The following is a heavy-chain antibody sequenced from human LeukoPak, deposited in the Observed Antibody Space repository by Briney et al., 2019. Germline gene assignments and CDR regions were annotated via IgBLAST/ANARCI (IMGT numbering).Heavy chain of an antibody. Sequence: GGSLRLSCAVSGFTLSSFWMSWVRQAPGKGLEWVATIKQDASETHYVDSVKGRFTISRDNAKNSLCLHMDSLRAEDTAVYYCTRGWSPILWGQGTLVTVSS. CDR2: IKQDASET. D-gene: IGHD6-13*01. CDR1: GFTLSSFW. CDR3: TRGWSPIL. J-gene: IGHJ4*02. V-gene: IGHV3-7*01.